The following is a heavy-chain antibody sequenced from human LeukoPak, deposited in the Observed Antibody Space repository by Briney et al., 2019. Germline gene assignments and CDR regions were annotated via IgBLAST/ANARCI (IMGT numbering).Heavy chain of an antibody. D-gene: IGHD2-2*01. CDR3: ARSSIGYCSSTSCLFDY. Sequence: PSETLSLTCAVYGRSFSAYYCSWIRQPPGKWLEWIGEINHSGSTNYNPSLKSRVTISVATSKNQFSLKLSSVTAADTAVYYCARSSIGYCSSTSCLFDYWGQGTLVTVSS. J-gene: IGHJ4*02. V-gene: IGHV4-34*01. CDR2: INHSGST. CDR1: GRSFSAYY.